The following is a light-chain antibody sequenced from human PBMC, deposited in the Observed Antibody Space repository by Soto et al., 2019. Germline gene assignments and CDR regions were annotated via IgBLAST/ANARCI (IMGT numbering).Light chain of an antibody. CDR1: SGDVGGYNY. J-gene: IGLJ2*01. Sequence: QSALTQPRSVSGSPGQSVTISCTGTSGDVGGYNYVSWYQQHPGQVPKLMIYDVNERPSGVPDRFSASKSGNTASLTISGLQAEDEADYYCCSYAGTESLIFGAGTKVTVL. CDR2: DVN. CDR3: CSYAGTESLI. V-gene: IGLV2-11*01.